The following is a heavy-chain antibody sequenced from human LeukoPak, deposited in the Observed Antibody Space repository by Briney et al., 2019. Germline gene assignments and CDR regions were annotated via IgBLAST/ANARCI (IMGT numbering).Heavy chain of an antibody. CDR2: IYYSGST. J-gene: IGHJ5*02. D-gene: IGHD3-10*01. Sequence: SETLSLTCTVYGGSISSYYWSWIRQPPGKGLEWIGYIYYSGSTNYNPSLKSRVTISVDTSKNQFSLKLSSVTAADTAVYYCARHVYGTVNPWGQGTLVTVSS. CDR1: GGSISSYY. V-gene: IGHV4-59*08. CDR3: ARHVYGTVNP.